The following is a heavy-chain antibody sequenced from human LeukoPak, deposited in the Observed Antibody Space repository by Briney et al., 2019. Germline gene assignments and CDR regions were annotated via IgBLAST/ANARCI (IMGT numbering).Heavy chain of an antibody. D-gene: IGHD6-6*01. J-gene: IGHJ3*02. V-gene: IGHV1-2*02. Sequence: ASVKVSCKASGYAFTGYYMHWVRQAPGQGLEWMGWINPNSGGTNYAQKFQGRVTMTRDTSISTAYMELSRLRSDDTAVYYCARGGFTAARPDAFDIWGQGTMVTVSS. CDR2: INPNSGGT. CDR1: GYAFTGYY. CDR3: ARGGFTAARPDAFDI.